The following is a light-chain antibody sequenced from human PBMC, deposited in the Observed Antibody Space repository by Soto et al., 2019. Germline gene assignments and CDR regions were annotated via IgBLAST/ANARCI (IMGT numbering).Light chain of an antibody. V-gene: IGLV6-57*03. CDR3: QSYDSSNRGV. CDR1: SGRIASNY. Sequence: NFMLTQPHSVSESPGKTVTISCTRSSGRIASNYVQWYQQRPGSAPTTVIYEDNQRPSGVPDRFSGSIDSSSNSATLAISRLKTEDEADYYCQSYDSSNRGVFGGGTKLTVL. J-gene: IGLJ2*01. CDR2: EDN.